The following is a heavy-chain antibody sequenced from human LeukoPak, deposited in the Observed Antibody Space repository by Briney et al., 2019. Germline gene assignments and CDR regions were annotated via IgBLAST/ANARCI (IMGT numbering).Heavy chain of an antibody. CDR3: ATLTYYYDSSGYSSFDY. D-gene: IGHD3-22*01. J-gene: IGHJ4*02. Sequence: GASVTVSCKVSGYTLTELSMHWVRQAPGKELEWMGGFDPEDGETIYAQKFQGRVTMTEDTSTDTAYMELSSLRSEDTAVYYCATLTYYYDSSGYSSFDYWGQGTLVTVSS. V-gene: IGHV1-24*01. CDR1: GYTLTELS. CDR2: FDPEDGET.